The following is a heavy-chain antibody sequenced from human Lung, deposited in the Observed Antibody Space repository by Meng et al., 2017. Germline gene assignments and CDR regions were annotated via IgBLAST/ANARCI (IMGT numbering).Heavy chain of an antibody. V-gene: IGHV3-74*01. CDR1: GCTFTDHW. CDR2: INRDGTKP. Sequence: VQLVGSGGGLVPPGGSLRLSCAASGCTFTDHWMHWVRQGPGKGLVWVSRINRDGTKPTYADSVKGRFTISRDNAKNTLYLQMNNLRAEDTAFYYCTNDRLNHWGQGALVTVSS. J-gene: IGHJ1*01. CDR3: TNDRLNH. D-gene: IGHD1-1*01.